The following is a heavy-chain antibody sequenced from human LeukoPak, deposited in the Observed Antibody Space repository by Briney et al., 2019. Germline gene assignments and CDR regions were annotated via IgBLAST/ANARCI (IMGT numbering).Heavy chain of an antibody. J-gene: IGHJ4*02. CDR2: ISYDGSNK. V-gene: IGHV3-30*18. CDR1: GFTFSSYG. Sequence: GGSLRLSCAASGFTFSSYGMHWVRQAPGKGLEWVAVISYDGSNKYYADSVKGRFTISRDNSKNTLYLQMNSLRAEDTAVYYCAKGGVYSTYYYGPLDYWGQGTLVTVSS. D-gene: IGHD3-10*01. CDR3: AKGGVYSTYYYGPLDY.